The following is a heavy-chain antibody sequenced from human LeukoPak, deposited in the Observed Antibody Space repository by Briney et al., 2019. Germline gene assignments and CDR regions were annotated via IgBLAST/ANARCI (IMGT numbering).Heavy chain of an antibody. V-gene: IGHV1-2*02. CDR2: INPNSGGT. Sequence: ASAKVSCKASGYTFTGYYMHWVRQAPGQGLEWMGWINPNSGGTNYAQKFQGRVTMIRDTSISTAYMELSRLRSDDTAVYYCARYIAVAGTDNWGQGTLVTVSS. J-gene: IGHJ4*02. CDR1: GYTFTGYY. D-gene: IGHD6-19*01. CDR3: ARYIAVAGTDN.